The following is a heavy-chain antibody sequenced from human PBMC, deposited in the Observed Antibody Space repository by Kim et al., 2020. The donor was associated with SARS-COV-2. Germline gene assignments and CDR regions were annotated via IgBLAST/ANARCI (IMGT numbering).Heavy chain of an antibody. Sequence: GGSLRLSCAASGFTFSSYGMSWVRQAPGKGLEWVSGISASGTTYFPDSVKGRFTISRDNSKNTLFLQMNSLRGDDTAIYYCAKYRGYTYRVFDSWGQGTLVTVSS. V-gene: IGHV3-23*01. CDR2: ISASGTT. D-gene: IGHD5-18*01. J-gene: IGHJ4*02. CDR1: GFTFSSYG. CDR3: AKYRGYTYRVFDS.